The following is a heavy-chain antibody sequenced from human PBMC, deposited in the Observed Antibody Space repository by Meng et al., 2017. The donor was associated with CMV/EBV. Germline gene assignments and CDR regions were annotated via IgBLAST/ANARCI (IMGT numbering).Heavy chain of an antibody. V-gene: IGHV1-2*02. CDR2: INPNSGGT. CDR1: GYTFTGYY. D-gene: IGHD5-12*01. CDR3: ARDEGGYSAETRYDY. Sequence: ASVKVSCKASGYTFTGYYMHWVRQDPGQGLEWMGWINPNSGGTNYAQKFQGRVTMTRDTSISTAYMELSRLRSDDTAVYYCARDEGGYSAETRYDYWGQGTLVTVSS. J-gene: IGHJ4*02.